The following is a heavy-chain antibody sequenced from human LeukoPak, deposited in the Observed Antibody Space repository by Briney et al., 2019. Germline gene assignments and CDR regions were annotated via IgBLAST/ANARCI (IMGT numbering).Heavy chain of an antibody. J-gene: IGHJ4*02. CDR3: ARRRGDYGAGEFPF. V-gene: IGHV4-4*09. Sequence: SETLSLTCTVSGDCIIGFYWGWIRQAPGKGLEWIGYINTSGTAIYNPSLKSRVVISIDTSQSRFSLRLSSVTAADTAVYYCARRRGDYGAGEFPFWGQGTLVTVSA. CDR2: INTSGTA. D-gene: IGHD3-16*01. CDR1: GDCIIGFY.